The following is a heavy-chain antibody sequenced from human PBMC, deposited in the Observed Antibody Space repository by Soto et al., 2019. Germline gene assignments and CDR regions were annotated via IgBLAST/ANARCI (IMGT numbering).Heavy chain of an antibody. CDR3: AIHNGTTTGMDV. CDR2: IYPGDSDT. CDR1: GYSFTTYW. J-gene: IGHJ6*02. Sequence: GESLKISCQGSGYSFTTYWIAWVRQMPGKGLEWMGIIYPGDSDTRYSPSFPGQVTMSADKSISTAYLQWSSLKASDTAIYYCAIHNGTTTGMDVWGQGTTVTVSS. V-gene: IGHV5-51*01. D-gene: IGHD1-7*01.